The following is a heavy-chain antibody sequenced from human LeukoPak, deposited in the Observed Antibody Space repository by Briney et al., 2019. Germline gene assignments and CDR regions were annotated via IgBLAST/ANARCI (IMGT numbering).Heavy chain of an antibody. CDR3: AKALYGGNTV. Sequence: QPGGSLTLSCAASGFTFSTYAMGWVRQAPGEGLRWVSSISGNGVTTYYADSVKGRFTISRDNSKNTLYLQMNSLRAEDTALYYCAKALYGGNTVWGQGTLVTVSS. CDR1: GFTFSTYA. J-gene: IGHJ4*02. CDR2: ISGNGVTT. V-gene: IGHV3-23*01. D-gene: IGHD4-23*01.